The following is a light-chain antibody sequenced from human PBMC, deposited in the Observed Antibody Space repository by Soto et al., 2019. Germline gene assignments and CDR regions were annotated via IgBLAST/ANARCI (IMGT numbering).Light chain of an antibody. Sequence: AIQLTQSPSSLSASVGDRVTITCRASQGISSALAWYQQKPGKAPKLLIYDASSLESGVPSRFSGSGSGTDFTLNISSLQPEFFETYYCQQFNSYPLNFCQGTRLEIK. CDR1: QGISSA. J-gene: IGKJ5*01. CDR2: DAS. CDR3: QQFNSYPLN. V-gene: IGKV1-13*02.